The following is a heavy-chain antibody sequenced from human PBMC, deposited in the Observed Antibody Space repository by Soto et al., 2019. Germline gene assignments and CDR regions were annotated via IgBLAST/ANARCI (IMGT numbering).Heavy chain of an antibody. V-gene: IGHV3-11*05. J-gene: IGHJ1*01. CDR2: ISSSSSYT. Sequence: QVQLVESGGGLVKPGGSLRLSCAASGFTFSEYYMSWIRQAPGKGLEWVSYISSSSSYTNYADSVKGRFTISRDNAKNSLYLQMNSLRAEDTAVYYCAREGYSSGSSPIQHWGQGTLVTVSS. CDR3: AREGYSSGSSPIQH. D-gene: IGHD6-19*01. CDR1: GFTFSEYY.